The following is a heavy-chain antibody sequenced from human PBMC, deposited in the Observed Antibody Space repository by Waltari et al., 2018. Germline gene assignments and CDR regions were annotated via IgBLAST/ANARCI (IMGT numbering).Heavy chain of an antibody. J-gene: IGHJ4*02. CDR1: GYTLTELS. D-gene: IGHD6-19*01. CDR3: ATAQQWLVFAFDY. V-gene: IGHV1-24*01. Sequence: QVQLVQSGAEVKKPGASVKVSCKVSGYTLTELSMHWVRQAPGKGLEWMWGFDPEDGETIYAQKFQGRVTITEDTSTDTAYMELSSLRSEDTAVYYCATAQQWLVFAFDYWGQGTLVTVSS. CDR2: FDPEDGET.